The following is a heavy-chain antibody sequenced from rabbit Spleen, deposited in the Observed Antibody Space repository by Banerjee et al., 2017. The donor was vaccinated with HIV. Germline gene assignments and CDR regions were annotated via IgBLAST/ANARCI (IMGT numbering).Heavy chain of an antibody. Sequence: QSLEESGGGLVQPGGSLKLSCTASGFTLSSYYMNWVRQAPGKGLEWIGYIDPVFGITYYANWVNGRFSISRENAQNTVFLQMTSLTAADTATYFFARDGASGSYFALWGQGTLVTVS. D-gene: IGHD8-1*01. V-gene: IGHV1S7*01. CDR1: GFTLSSYY. J-gene: IGHJ6*01. CDR3: ARDGASGSYFAL. CDR2: IDPVFGIT.